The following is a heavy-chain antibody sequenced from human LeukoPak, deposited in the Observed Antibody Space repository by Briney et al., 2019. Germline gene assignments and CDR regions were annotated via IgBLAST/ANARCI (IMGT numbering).Heavy chain of an antibody. J-gene: IGHJ3*02. CDR2: IYHSGST. Sequence: SETLSLTCTVSGYSISSGYYWGWIRQPPGKGLEWIGSIYHSGSTYYHPSLKSRVTISVDTSKNQFSLKLTSVTAADTAVYYCARVAGSGSSIGAFDIWGQGTMDTVSS. CDR3: ARVAGSGSSIGAFDI. D-gene: IGHD1-26*01. V-gene: IGHV4-38-2*02. CDR1: GYSISSGYY.